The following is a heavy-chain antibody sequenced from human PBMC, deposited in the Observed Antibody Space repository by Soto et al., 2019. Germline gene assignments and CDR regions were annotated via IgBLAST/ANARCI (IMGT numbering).Heavy chain of an antibody. CDR3: AKGSRRLGFDY. Sequence: EVQLLESGGGLVQPGESLRLSCAASGLTFSTYAMSWVRQAPGKWLEWVSATTGSGGTTYYADSVKGRFTISRDNSKNTLYLQMNSLRAEDTAVYYCAKGSRRLGFDYWGQGTLLTVSS. CDR1: GLTFSTYA. V-gene: IGHV3-23*01. CDR2: TTGSGGTT. D-gene: IGHD3-16*01. J-gene: IGHJ4*02.